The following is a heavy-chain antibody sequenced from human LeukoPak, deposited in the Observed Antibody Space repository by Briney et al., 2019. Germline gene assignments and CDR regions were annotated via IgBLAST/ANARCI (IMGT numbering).Heavy chain of an antibody. Sequence: PGGSLRLSCAASGFTFSSYAMSWVREAPARGLEWVSSLRGNGDTLYADSVKGRCTLSRDESKNTVYLHLNELRVEDTAVYYCAKASWVSTADAVVWGQGTVV. CDR2: LRGNGDT. J-gene: IGHJ4*02. CDR1: GFTFSSYA. D-gene: IGHD3-16*01. V-gene: IGHV3-23*01. CDR3: AKASWVSTADAVV.